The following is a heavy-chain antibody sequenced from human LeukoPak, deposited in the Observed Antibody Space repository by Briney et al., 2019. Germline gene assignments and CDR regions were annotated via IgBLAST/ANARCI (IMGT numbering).Heavy chain of an antibody. CDR2: INPSGGST. J-gene: IGHJ3*02. CDR1: GYTFTSYY. V-gene: IGHV1-46*01. D-gene: IGHD5-18*01. Sequence: ASVKVSCKASGYTFTSYYMHWVRQAPGQGLEWMGIINPSGGSTSYAQKFQGRVTMTRDTSTSTVYMELSSLRSEDTAVYYCARARTWIQLWLTDGAFDIWGQGTMVTVSS. CDR3: ARARTWIQLWLTDGAFDI.